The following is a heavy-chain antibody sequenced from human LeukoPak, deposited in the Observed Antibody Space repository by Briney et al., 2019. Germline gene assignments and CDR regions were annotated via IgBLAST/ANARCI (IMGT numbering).Heavy chain of an antibody. J-gene: IGHJ4*02. Sequence: PGGSLRLSCAASGFTFSSYDMHWVRLPPGKGLEWVSAIGTSDDTYYPDSVKGRFTISREDAKNSLYLQMNSLRAGDTAVYYCAARYCSNVVCYPLDYWGQGILVTVSS. CDR1: GFTFSSYD. V-gene: IGHV3-13*01. D-gene: IGHD2-8*01. CDR3: AARYCSNVVCYPLDY. CDR2: IGTSDDT.